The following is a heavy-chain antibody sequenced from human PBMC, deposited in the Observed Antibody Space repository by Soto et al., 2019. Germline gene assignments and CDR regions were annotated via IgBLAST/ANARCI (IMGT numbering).Heavy chain of an antibody. CDR3: ASLSIRPPNYYYYGMDV. D-gene: IGHD4-4*01. J-gene: IGHJ6*04. V-gene: IGHV4-39*01. CDR2: IYYSGST. Sequence: SETLSLTCAVSGGSISSSSYYWGWIRQPPGKGLEWIGSIYYSGSTYYNPSLKSRVTISVDTSKNQFSLKLSSVTAADTAVYYCASLSIRPPNYYYYGMDVWGKGTTVTVSS. CDR1: GGSISSSSYY.